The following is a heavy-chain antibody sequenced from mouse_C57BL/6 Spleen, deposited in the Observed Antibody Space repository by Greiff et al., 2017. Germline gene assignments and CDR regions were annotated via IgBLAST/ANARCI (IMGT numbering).Heavy chain of an antibody. D-gene: IGHD1-1*01. CDR2: IDPSDSYT. J-gene: IGHJ1*03. CDR3: ARSTTVVAPYWYFDV. V-gene: IGHV1-50*01. Sequence: VKLQQPGAELVKPGASVKLSCKASGYTFTSYWMQWVKQRPGQGLEWIGEIDPSDSYTNYNQKFKGKATLTVDTSSSTAYMQLSSLTSEDSAVYYCARSTTVVAPYWYFDVWGTGTTVTVSS. CDR1: GYTFTSYW.